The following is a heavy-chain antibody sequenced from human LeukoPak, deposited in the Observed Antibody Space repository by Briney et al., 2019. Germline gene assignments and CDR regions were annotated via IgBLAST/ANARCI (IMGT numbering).Heavy chain of an antibody. Sequence: SGGSLRPSCAASGFTLSSYAMAWVRQAPGKGLEWVSHILGSGGSTYYADSVKCRFTISRDHSKNTLYLKMNSLRPEDTAVYYCAKVKYDYGDPVGWFDPWGQGSLVTVSS. V-gene: IGHV3-23*01. D-gene: IGHD4-17*01. CDR3: AKVKYDYGDPVGWFDP. CDR2: ILGSGGST. CDR1: GFTLSSYA. J-gene: IGHJ5*02.